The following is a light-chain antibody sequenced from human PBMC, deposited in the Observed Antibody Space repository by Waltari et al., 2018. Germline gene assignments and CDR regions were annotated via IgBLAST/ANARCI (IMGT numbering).Light chain of an antibody. Sequence: QSALTQPRSVSGSPGQSVTIPCAGTSSGVGVYLYVPWLQQYSGKAPKLIIYDGANRPSGVPDRCSGSRSDNTASLTISGLQHEDEADYYCCSHTGGYTSVVFGGGTKLTVL. CDR1: SSGVGVYLY. V-gene: IGLV2-11*01. CDR2: DGA. CDR3: CSHTGGYTSVV. J-gene: IGLJ3*02.